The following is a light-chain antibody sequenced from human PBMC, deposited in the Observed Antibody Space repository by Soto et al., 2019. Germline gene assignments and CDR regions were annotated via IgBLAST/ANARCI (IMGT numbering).Light chain of an antibody. V-gene: IGKV3-20*01. CDR2: GAS. J-gene: IGKJ1*01. CDR1: QSFNSIY. Sequence: EIVFTQSPGTLSLSPGERATLSCRASQSFNSIYLAWYQQKPGQAPRLLIYGASSRATGIPDRFSGSGSGTDFTLTISRLEPEDFAVYYCHQYGSSLWTFGQGTKVDIK. CDR3: HQYGSSLWT.